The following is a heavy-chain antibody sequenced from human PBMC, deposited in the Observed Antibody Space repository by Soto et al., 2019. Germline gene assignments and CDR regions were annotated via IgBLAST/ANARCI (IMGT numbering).Heavy chain of an antibody. CDR3: ARDHHRYSGYEYVDY. Sequence: QVQLVESGGGLVKPGGSLRLSCAASGFTFSDYYMSWIRQAPGKGLEWVSYISSSSSYTNYADSVKGRFTISRDNAKNSLYLQMNSLSAEDTAVYYCARDHHRYSGYEYVDYWGQGTLVTVSS. V-gene: IGHV3-11*05. D-gene: IGHD5-12*01. J-gene: IGHJ4*02. CDR2: ISSSSSYT. CDR1: GFTFSDYY.